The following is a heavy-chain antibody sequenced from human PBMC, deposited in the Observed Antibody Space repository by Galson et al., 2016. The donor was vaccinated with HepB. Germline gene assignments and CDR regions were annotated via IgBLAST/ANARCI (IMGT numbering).Heavy chain of an antibody. D-gene: IGHD6-13*01. V-gene: IGHV3-30*04. Sequence: SLRLSCAASGFIFSDYAMIWVRQAPGKGLEWVAAISYHGDNQFYADSVKGRFTVSRDNSKNTLSLQVNSLRGEDTAVYYCARHWWPGQLVRGGHGMDIWGKGTTVTVSS. CDR2: ISYHGDNQ. CDR1: GFIFSDYA. CDR3: ARHWWPGQLVRGGHGMDI. J-gene: IGHJ6*04.